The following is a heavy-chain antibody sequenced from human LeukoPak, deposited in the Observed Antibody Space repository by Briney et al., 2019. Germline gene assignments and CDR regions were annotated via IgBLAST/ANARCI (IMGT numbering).Heavy chain of an antibody. D-gene: IGHD2-15*01. Sequence: GRSLRLSCAASGFTFSYYAMHWVRQAPGQGLEWVAVLWYDGSEEYYADSVKGRFTVSRDNSGNTLYLQMNSLRAEDTAVYYCARDRTAGYCSGGNCYTDYWGQGTLVTVSS. CDR3: ARDRTAGYCSGGNCYTDY. CDR2: LWYDGSEE. V-gene: IGHV3-33*08. CDR1: GFTFSYYA. J-gene: IGHJ4*02.